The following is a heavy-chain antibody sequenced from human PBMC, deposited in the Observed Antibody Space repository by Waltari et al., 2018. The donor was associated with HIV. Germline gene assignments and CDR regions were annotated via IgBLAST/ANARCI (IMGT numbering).Heavy chain of an antibody. V-gene: IGHV4-39*01. D-gene: IGHD1-26*01. J-gene: IGHJ2*01. CDR3: ARHALRVGAAYWSFDL. CDR1: GDSISNSNYF. CDR2: IDYSGAT. Sequence: QLQLQESGPGLVKPSETLSLTCTVSGDSISNSNYFWGWIRQPPGKGLAWMGRIDYSGATYYTPSLKSRVTISVDTSKNQFSLKVNSVTAADTAVYYCARHALRVGAAYWSFDLWGRGTLVTVSS.